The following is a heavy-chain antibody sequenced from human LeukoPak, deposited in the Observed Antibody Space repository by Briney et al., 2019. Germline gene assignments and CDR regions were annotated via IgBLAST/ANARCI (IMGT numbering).Heavy chain of an antibody. CDR3: ARPPQQRVWFFDD. CDR1: GFSFSSYG. CDR2: IWYDGSNG. Sequence: GGSLRLACAASGFSFSSYGMHWVRQAPGKGLEWVAAIWYDGSNGYYEDYVKGRFTISRDNSKNTVYLQMDSLRVEDTAVYYCARPPQQRVWFFDDWGQGTLVTVCS. V-gene: IGHV3-33*01. J-gene: IGHJ4*02. D-gene: IGHD6-13*01.